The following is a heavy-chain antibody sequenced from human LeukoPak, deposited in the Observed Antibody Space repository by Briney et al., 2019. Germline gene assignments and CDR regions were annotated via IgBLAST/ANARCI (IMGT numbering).Heavy chain of an antibody. CDR2: INQDGSEK. J-gene: IGHJ4*02. D-gene: IGHD4-17*01. V-gene: IGHV3-7*01. CDR1: GFTFSSYW. CDR3: ARVTTVPDY. Sequence: GGSLRLSCAASGFTFSSYWMSWVRQAPGKGLEWVANINQDGSEKYYVDSVKGRFTISRDNVKNSLSLQMNSLRAEDTAVYYCARVTTVPDYWGQGTLVTVSS.